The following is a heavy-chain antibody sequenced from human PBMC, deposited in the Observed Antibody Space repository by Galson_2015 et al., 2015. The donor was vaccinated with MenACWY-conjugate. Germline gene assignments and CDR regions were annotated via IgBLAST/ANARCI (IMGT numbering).Heavy chain of an antibody. D-gene: IGHD5-24*01. CDR3: TRGNDGCGRFDP. Sequence: SLRLSCAASGFTFNQYWMHWVRQAPGKGLVWVSRISPDGSVTNYADSVKGRFTLPRDNAKNTLYLQMNSLRGDDTAVYYCTRGNDGCGRFDPWGQGTLVTVSS. J-gene: IGHJ5*02. CDR2: ISPDGSVT. V-gene: IGHV3-74*01. CDR1: GFTFNQYW.